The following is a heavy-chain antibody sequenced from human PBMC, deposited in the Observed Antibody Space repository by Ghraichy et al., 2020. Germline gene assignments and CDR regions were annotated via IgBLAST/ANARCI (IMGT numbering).Heavy chain of an antibody. CDR2: IYYSGST. V-gene: IGHV4-31*03. D-gene: IGHD3-10*01. Sequence: SETLSLTCTVSGGSISSGGYYWSWIRQHPGKGLEWIGYIYYSGSTYYNPSLKSRVTISVDTSKNQFSLKLSSVTAADTAVYYCARERITMVRGVETYYYYYMDVWGKGTTVTVSS. CDR1: GGSISSGGYY. CDR3: ARERITMVRGVETYYYYYMDV. J-gene: IGHJ6*03.